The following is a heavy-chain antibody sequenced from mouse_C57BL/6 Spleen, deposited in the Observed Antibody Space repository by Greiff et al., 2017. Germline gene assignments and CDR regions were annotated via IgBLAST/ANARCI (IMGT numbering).Heavy chain of an antibody. CDR2: ISDGGSYT. CDR1: GFTFSSYA. D-gene: IGHD1-1*01. V-gene: IGHV5-4*01. Sequence: EVQGVESGGGLVKPGGSLKLSCAASGFTFSSYAMSWVRQTPEKGLEWVATISDGGSYTYYPDNVKGRFTISRDNAKNNLYLQMSHMKSEDPAMYYCAREGFTTGAMDYWGQGTSVTVSS. CDR3: AREGFTTGAMDY. J-gene: IGHJ4*01.